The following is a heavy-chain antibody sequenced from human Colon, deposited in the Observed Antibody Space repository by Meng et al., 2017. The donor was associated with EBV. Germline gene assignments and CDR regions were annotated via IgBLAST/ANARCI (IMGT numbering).Heavy chain of an antibody. CDR2: IYHSGST. Sequence: QVQPQESGPGLVNPSETLSLTCAVSGGSISSVYLWTWVRQSPGKGLEWIGEIYHSGSTNYNPSLKSRVTISVDKSKNQFSLKLTSVTAADTAVYYCARGGYYSFDYWGQRTLVTVSS. CDR1: GGSISSVYL. CDR3: ARGGYYSFDY. D-gene: IGHD5-18*01. V-gene: IGHV4-4*02. J-gene: IGHJ4*02.